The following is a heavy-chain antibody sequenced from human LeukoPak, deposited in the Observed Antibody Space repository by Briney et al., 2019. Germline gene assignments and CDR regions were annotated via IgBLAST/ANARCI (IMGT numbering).Heavy chain of an antibody. J-gene: IGHJ4*02. CDR1: GGTFSSYA. CDR3: ATRPKYSGSYYFDY. D-gene: IGHD1-26*01. V-gene: IGHV1-69*10. Sequence: VASVKVSCKASGGTFSSYAISWVRQAPGQGLEWMGGIIPILGTANYAQKFQGRVTMTEDTSTDTAYMELSSLRSEDTAVYYCATRPKYSGSYYFDYWGQGTLVTVSS. CDR2: IIPILGTA.